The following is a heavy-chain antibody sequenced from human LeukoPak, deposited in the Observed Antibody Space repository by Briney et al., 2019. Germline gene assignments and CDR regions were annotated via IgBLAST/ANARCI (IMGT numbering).Heavy chain of an antibody. V-gene: IGHV1-46*01. CDR3: ARTLGALGFFDY. CDR2: INPSGGST. J-gene: IGHJ4*02. Sequence: ASVKVSCKASGYTFTSYYMHWVRQTPGQGLEWMGIINPSGGSTSYAQKFQGRVTMTRDTSTSTVYMELSSLRSEDTAVYYCARTLGALGFFDYWGQGTLVTVSS. CDR1: GYTFTSYY. D-gene: IGHD1-26*01.